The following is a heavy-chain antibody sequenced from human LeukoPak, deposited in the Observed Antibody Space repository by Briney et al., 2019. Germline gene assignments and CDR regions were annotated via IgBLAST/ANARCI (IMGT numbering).Heavy chain of an antibody. V-gene: IGHV5-51*01. D-gene: IGHD5-24*01. Sequence: GESLKISCQGSGYSFTSYWIGWVRQMPGKGLEWMGIIYPGDSDTRYSPSFQGQVTISADKSISTAYLQWSSLKASDTAMYYCARLKGRDGYNGVGDYWGQGTLVTVSS. CDR2: IYPGDSDT. CDR1: GYSFTSYW. J-gene: IGHJ4*02. CDR3: ARLKGRDGYNGVGDY.